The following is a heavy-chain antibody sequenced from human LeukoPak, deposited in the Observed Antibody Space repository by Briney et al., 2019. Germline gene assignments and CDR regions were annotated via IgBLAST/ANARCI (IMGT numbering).Heavy chain of an antibody. J-gene: IGHJ4*02. CDR3: AREEFLHEIDSSGYFVY. CDR1: GGSITGYY. CDR2: VYSSGVG. V-gene: IGHV4-4*07. D-gene: IGHD3-22*01. Sequence: PSETLSLTCTVSGGSITGYYWNWIRQPAGQGLEWLGRVYSSGVGNYNPSLTSRVTMSVDTSKNQFSLKLTSLTAADTAVYFCAREEFLHEIDSSGYFVYWGQGTLVTVSS.